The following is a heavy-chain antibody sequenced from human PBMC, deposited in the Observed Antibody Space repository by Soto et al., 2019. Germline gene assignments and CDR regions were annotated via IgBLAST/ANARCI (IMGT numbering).Heavy chain of an antibody. J-gene: IGHJ5*02. D-gene: IGHD2-21*02. CDR2: FDPEDGET. CDR1: GYTLTELS. V-gene: IGHV1-24*01. Sequence: ASVKVSCKVSGYTLTELSMHWVRQAPGKGLEWMGGFDPEDGETIYAQKFQGRVTMTEDTSTDTAYMELSSLRSEDTAVYYCATLPNCGGDCYTNWFDPSGQGTLVTVSS. CDR3: ATLPNCGGDCYTNWFDP.